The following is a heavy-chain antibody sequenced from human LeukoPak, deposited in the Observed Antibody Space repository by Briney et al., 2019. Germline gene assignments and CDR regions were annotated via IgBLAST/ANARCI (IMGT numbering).Heavy chain of an antibody. CDR2: ISGSGGST. J-gene: IGHJ4*02. D-gene: IGHD3-3*01. V-gene: IGHV3-23*01. CDR1: GFTFSSYA. Sequence: GGSLRLSCAASGFTFSSYAMSWVRQAPGKGLEWVSAISGSGGSTYYADSVKGRFNISRDNSKNTLYLQMNSLRAEDTAVYYCAKDHLRVELRFLEWLPNGYYFDYWGQGTLVTVSS. CDR3: AKDHLRVELRFLEWLPNGYYFDY.